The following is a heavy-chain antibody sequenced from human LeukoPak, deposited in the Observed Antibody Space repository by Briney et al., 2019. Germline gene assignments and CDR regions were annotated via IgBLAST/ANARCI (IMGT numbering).Heavy chain of an antibody. J-gene: IGHJ3*02. Sequence: SETLSLTCSVSGGSINSGNYFWAWIRQPPGKGLEWIGSASYSGNTYYNPSLKSRVTISVDTSKNHFSLKLSSVTAADTAMYSCARGNSYGPHDAFDIWGQGTMVTISS. CDR1: GGSINSGNYF. CDR2: ASYSGNT. V-gene: IGHV4-39*07. CDR3: ARGNSYGPHDAFDI. D-gene: IGHD3-16*01.